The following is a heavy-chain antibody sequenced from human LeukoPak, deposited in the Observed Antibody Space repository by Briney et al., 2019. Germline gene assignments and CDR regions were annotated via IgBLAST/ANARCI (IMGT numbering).Heavy chain of an antibody. CDR2: ISYDGSNK. D-gene: IGHD3-22*01. V-gene: IGHV3-30*18. Sequence: GGSLRLSCAASGFTFSSYGMHWVRQAPGKGLEWVAVISYDGSNKYYADSVKGRFTISRDNSKNTLYLQMNSLRAEDTAVYYCAKDFGRTYYYDSSGYLPHYWGQGTLVTVSS. J-gene: IGHJ4*02. CDR1: GFTFSSYG. CDR3: AKDFGRTYYYDSSGYLPHY.